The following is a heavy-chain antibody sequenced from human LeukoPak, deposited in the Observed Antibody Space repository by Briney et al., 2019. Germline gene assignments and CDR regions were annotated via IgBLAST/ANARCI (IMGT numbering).Heavy chain of an antibody. CDR3: ARSYSSGWSRDAFDI. D-gene: IGHD6-19*01. Sequence: PGRSLRLSCAASGFTFSSYGIHWVRQAPGKGLEWVAVISYDGSIKYYADSVKGRFTISRDNSKNTLYLQMNSLRAEDTAVYYCARSYSSGWSRDAFDIWGQGTMVTVSS. J-gene: IGHJ3*02. CDR2: ISYDGSIK. V-gene: IGHV3-30*03. CDR1: GFTFSSYG.